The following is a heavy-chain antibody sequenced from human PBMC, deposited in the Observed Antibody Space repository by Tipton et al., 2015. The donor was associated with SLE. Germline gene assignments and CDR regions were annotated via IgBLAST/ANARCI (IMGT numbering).Heavy chain of an antibody. D-gene: IGHD6-13*01. J-gene: IGHJ4*02. CDR3: AKDSRSSSWYYFDY. CDR1: GFTFSSYG. CDR2: IRYDGSNK. Sequence: SLRLSCAASGFTFSSYGMNWVRQAPGKGLEWVAFIRYDGSNKYYADSVKGRFTISRDNSKNTLYLQMNSLRAEDTAVYYCAKDSRSSSWYYFDYWGQGTLVTVSS. V-gene: IGHV3-30*02.